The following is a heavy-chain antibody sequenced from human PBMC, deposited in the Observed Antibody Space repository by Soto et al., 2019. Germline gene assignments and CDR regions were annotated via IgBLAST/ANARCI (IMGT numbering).Heavy chain of an antibody. CDR3: AKGDLLWDPFDF. Sequence: PGGSLRLSCAASGLAFSNYAMTWVSQAPGKGLEWVSIVTASGYSAYYGGAVKGRFTTSRDNSRSTLYLQMNGLRADDTAVYYCAKGDLLWDPFDFWGQGTLVTVSS. D-gene: IGHD3-16*01. CDR1: GLAFSNYA. V-gene: IGHV3-23*01. CDR2: VTASGYSA. J-gene: IGHJ4*02.